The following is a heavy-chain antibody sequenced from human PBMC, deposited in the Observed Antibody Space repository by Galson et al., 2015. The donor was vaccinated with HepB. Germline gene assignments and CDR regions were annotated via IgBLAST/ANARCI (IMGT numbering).Heavy chain of an antibody. Sequence: SVKVSCKASGYTFTSYAMHWVRQAPGQRLEWMGWINAGNGNTKYSQKFQGRVTITRDTSASTAYMELSSLRSEDTAVYYCARFSGRITMVRGADIWGQGTMVTVSS. D-gene: IGHD3-10*01. J-gene: IGHJ3*02. CDR3: ARFSGRITMVRGADI. CDR2: INAGNGNT. CDR1: GYTFTSYA. V-gene: IGHV1-3*01.